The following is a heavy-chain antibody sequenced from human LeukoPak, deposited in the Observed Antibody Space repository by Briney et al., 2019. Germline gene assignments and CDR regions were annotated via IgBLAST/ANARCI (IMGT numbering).Heavy chain of an antibody. V-gene: IGHV3-48*04. J-gene: IGHJ4*02. CDR3: ASGPYYYDSSGYFV. Sequence: GGSLRLSCEASGFTFSSYSMNWVRQAPGKGLEWVSHINRDPVTIYYADSVKGRFTISRDNAKNSLYLQMNSLRAEDTAVYYCASGPYYYDSSGYFVWGQGTLVTVSS. D-gene: IGHD3-22*01. CDR1: GFTFSSYS. CDR2: INRDPVTI.